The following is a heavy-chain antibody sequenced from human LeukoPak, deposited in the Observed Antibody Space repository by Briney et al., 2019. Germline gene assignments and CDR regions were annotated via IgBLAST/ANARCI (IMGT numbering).Heavy chain of an antibody. V-gene: IGHV3-74*01. CDR1: GFTFSSYW. J-gene: IGHJ4*02. Sequence: GGSLRLSCAASGFTFSSYWMHWVRQAPGKGLVWVSRMNSDGSSTSYADSVKGRFTISRDNAKNTLYLQMNSLRAEDTAVYYCAHLEGLNYWGQGTLVTVSS. D-gene: IGHD2-21*01. CDR3: AHLEGLNY. CDR2: MNSDGSST.